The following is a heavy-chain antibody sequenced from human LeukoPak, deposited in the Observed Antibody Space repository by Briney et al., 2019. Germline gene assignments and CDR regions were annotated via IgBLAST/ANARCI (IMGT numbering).Heavy chain of an antibody. J-gene: IGHJ4*02. CDR1: GFTFTTYW. D-gene: IGHD2-15*01. CDR3: ARDLGSGFDY. Sequence: AGGSLRLSCAASGFTFTTYWMSWVRQAPGKGLEWVANIKGDGSEKQYVDSVKGRFTISRDNARNSLYLQMNSLRAEDTAVYYCARDLGSGFDYWGQGTLVTVSS. V-gene: IGHV3-7*03. CDR2: IKGDGSEK.